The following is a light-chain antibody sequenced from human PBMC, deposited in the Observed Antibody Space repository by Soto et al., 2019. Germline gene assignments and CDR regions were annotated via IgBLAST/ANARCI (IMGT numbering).Light chain of an antibody. J-gene: IGKJ5*01. Sequence: DIQMTQSPSSLSASVGDRVTITCRAGQSISTYLNWYQQKPGKAPELLIYAASSLQSGVPSRFSGSGSGTDFTLTISSLQPEDFATYYCQQSYNTPITFGQGTRLEIK. V-gene: IGKV1-39*01. CDR3: QQSYNTPIT. CDR2: AAS. CDR1: QSISTY.